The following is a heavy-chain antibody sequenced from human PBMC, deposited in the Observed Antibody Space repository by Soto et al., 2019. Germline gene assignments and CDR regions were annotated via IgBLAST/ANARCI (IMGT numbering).Heavy chain of an antibody. D-gene: IGHD2-8*01. Sequence: GGSLRLSCEVSGFIFSEYEFNWVRQAPGKGLEWVSYIGKNGRDIYDADSVKGRFTISRDDDKSTLYLEMNSLRAEDTAVYYCGRAPGPMYYAMDAWGQGTMVTVSS. CDR3: GRAPGPMYYAMDA. CDR2: IGKNGRDI. J-gene: IGHJ6*02. V-gene: IGHV3-48*03. CDR1: GFIFSEYE.